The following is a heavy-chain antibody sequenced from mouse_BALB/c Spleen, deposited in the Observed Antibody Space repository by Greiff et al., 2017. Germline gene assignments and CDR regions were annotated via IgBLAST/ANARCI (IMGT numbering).Heavy chain of an antibody. Sequence: DVKLVESGGGLVQPGGSRKLSCAASGFTFSSFGMHWVRQAPEKGLEWVAYISSGSSTIYYADTVKGRFTISRDNPKNTLFLQMTSLRSEDTAMYYCARRRVLRQFYAMDYWGQGTSVTVSS. D-gene: IGHD1-2*01. CDR3: ARRRVLRQFYAMDY. CDR2: ISSGSSTI. J-gene: IGHJ4*01. V-gene: IGHV5-17*02. CDR1: GFTFSSFG.